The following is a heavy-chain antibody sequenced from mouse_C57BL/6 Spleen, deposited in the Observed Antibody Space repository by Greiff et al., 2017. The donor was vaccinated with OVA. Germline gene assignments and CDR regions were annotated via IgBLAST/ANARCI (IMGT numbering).Heavy chain of an antibody. CDR3: AREGGYYVGFAY. CDR2: ISYDGSN. Sequence: EVQLVESGPGLVKPSQSLSLTCSVTGYSITSGYYWNWIRQFPGNKLEWMGYISYDGSNNYNPSLKNRISITRDTSKNQFFLKLNSVTTEDTATYYCAREGGYYVGFAYWGQGTLVTVSA. J-gene: IGHJ3*01. V-gene: IGHV3-6*01. CDR1: GYSITSGYY. D-gene: IGHD2-3*01.